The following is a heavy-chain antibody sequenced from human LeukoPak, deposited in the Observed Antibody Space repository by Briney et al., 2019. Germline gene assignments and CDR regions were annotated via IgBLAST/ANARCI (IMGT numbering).Heavy chain of an antibody. V-gene: IGHV3-11*04. D-gene: IGHD2-2*01. CDR1: GFSFSDYY. CDR3: ARHCTRASCYSFDY. J-gene: IGHJ4*02. CDR2: ISASGTSI. Sequence: GSLRLSCATSGFSFSDYYMSWIRQAPGKGLECVSFISASGTSISYADSVKGRFTISRDNAKNSLYLQMNSLRPEDTAVYYCARHCTRASCYSFDYWGQGTLVTISS.